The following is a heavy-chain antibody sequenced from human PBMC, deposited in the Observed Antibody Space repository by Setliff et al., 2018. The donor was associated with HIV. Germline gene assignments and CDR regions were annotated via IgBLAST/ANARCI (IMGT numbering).Heavy chain of an antibody. D-gene: IGHD2-21*02. Sequence: PGGSLRLSCAASGFTFSGAAMHWVRQASGKGLEWVGRIRSKANSYATAYAASVKGRFTISRDDSKNTAYLQMNSLKTEDTAMYYCTPIHNYTDHCPDSWGQGTLVTVSS. CDR1: GFTFSGAA. V-gene: IGHV3-73*01. CDR3: TPIHNYTDHCPDS. J-gene: IGHJ5*01. CDR2: IRSKANSYAT.